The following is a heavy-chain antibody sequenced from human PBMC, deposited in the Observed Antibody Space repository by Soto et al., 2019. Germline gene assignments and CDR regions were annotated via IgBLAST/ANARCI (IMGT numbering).Heavy chain of an antibody. V-gene: IGHV1-18*01. CDR3: ARDRLLCCSSTSCKGDLYYYYYYGMDV. Sequence: ASVKVSCKASGYTFTSYGISWVRQAPGQGLEWMGWISAYNGNTNYAQKLQGRVTMTTDTSTSTAYMELRSLRSDDTALYYCARDRLLCCSSTSCKGDLYYYYYYGMDVWGQGTTVTVSS. CDR2: ISAYNGNT. D-gene: IGHD2-2*01. CDR1: GYTFTSYG. J-gene: IGHJ6*02.